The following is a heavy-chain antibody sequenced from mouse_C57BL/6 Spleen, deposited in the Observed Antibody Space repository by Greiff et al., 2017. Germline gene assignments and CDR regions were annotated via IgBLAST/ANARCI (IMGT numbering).Heavy chain of an antibody. Sequence: EVQLVESGGDLVKPGGSLKLSCAASGFTFSSYGMSWVRQTPDKRLEWVATISSGGSYTYYPDSVKGRFTISRDNAKNTLYLQMSSLKSEDTAMYYCARHNYYGSSYVGAMDYWGQGTSVTVSS. CDR2: ISSGGSYT. CDR1: GFTFSSYG. CDR3: ARHNYYGSSYVGAMDY. V-gene: IGHV5-6*01. J-gene: IGHJ4*01. D-gene: IGHD1-1*01.